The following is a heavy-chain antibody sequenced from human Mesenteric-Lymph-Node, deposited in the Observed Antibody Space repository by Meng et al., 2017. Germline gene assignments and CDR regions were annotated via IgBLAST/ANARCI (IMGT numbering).Heavy chain of an antibody. CDR3: ARDPKGKTGIVGAPTHY. CDR1: GFTFSDYY. J-gene: IGHJ4*02. CDR2: ISSRGNTV. Sequence: GESLKISCAASGFTFSDYYMSWIRQAPGKGLEWVSYISSRGNTVYYADSVKGRFTISGDNAKNSLYLQMNSLRAEDTAVYYCARDPKGKTGIVGAPTHYWGQGTLVTVSS. V-gene: IGHV3-11*04. D-gene: IGHD1-26*01.